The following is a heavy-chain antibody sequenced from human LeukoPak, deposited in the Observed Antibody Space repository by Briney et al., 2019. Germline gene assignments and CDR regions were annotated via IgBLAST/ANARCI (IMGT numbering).Heavy chain of an antibody. D-gene: IGHD3-22*01. Sequence: HPGGSLRLSCAASGFTFSSYGMSWVRQAPGKGLEWVSSISGSSGHTFYADSVKGRFTISKDNTKNTLYVQMNSLRVEDTAVYYCAKVGYYNDSSGYYLDYFDYWGQGTLVTVSS. CDR2: ISGSSGHT. CDR1: GFTFSSYG. V-gene: IGHV3-23*01. J-gene: IGHJ4*02. CDR3: AKVGYYNDSSGYYLDYFDY.